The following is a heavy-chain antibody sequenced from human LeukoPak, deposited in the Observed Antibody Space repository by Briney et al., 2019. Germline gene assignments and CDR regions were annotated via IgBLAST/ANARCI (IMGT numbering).Heavy chain of an antibody. D-gene: IGHD1-26*01. CDR1: GFTFSTYW. J-gene: IGHJ4*02. Sequence: SGGSLRLSCAASGFTFSTYWMHWVRHAPGKGLVWVSRIKTDGSIISYADSVKDRFTISRDNAKNTLYLQMNSLRVEDTAVYYCARVATGSYHFDYWGQGTLVTVSS. V-gene: IGHV3-74*01. CDR3: ARVATGSYHFDY. CDR2: IKTDGSII.